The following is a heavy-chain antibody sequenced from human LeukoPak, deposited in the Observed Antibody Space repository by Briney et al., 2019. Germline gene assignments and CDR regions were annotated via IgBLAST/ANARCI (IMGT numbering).Heavy chain of an antibody. D-gene: IGHD6-13*01. CDR1: GFTFSSYW. CDR3: ARFGIAAAGQGNWFDP. V-gene: IGHV3-21*01. Sequence: GGSLRLSCAASGFTFSSYWMYWVRHAPGKGLEWVSSISSSSYIYYADSVKGRFTISRDNAKNSLYLQMNSLRAEDTAVYYCARFGIAAAGQGNWFDPWGQGTLVTVSS. CDR2: ISSSSYI. J-gene: IGHJ5*02.